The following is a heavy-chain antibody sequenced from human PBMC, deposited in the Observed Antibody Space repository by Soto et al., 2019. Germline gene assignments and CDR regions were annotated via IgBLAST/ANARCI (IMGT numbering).Heavy chain of an antibody. CDR1: GFTFFIYA. J-gene: IGHJ4*02. V-gene: IGHV3-23*01. CDR3: AKAYDYGSNTRGFFFDS. D-gene: IGHD4-17*01. CDR2: ISVRGDST. Sequence: GGSLRLSCAGSGFTFFIYAMSLVRQSPGKGLEWVSGISVRGDSTYYADSVKGRFIDSRDNSKNTLYLQMNSLRDEETAIYFFAKAYDYGSNTRGFFFDSWGQGTLFTVSS.